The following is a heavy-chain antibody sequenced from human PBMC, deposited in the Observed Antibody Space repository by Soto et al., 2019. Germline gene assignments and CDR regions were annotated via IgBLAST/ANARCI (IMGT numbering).Heavy chain of an antibody. CDR3: ARSHGRSTSLEIYYYYYYGLDA. CDR1: GGTFGSYA. Sequence: VQLVQSGAEVKKPGSSVKVSCKASGGTFGSYAISWVRQAPGQGLEWRGGIIPIPGTANYAQQFQGRVPIAADEPTSTACMVLSSLRSEDTAVYYCARSHGRSTSLEIYYYYYYGLDAWGQGTTVTVSS. D-gene: IGHD2-2*01. J-gene: IGHJ6*02. CDR2: IIPIPGTA. V-gene: IGHV1-69*01.